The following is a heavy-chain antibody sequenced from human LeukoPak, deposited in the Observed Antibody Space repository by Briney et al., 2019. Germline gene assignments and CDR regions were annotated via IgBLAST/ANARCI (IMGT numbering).Heavy chain of an antibody. D-gene: IGHD7-27*01. J-gene: IGHJ4*02. CDR3: ARTILTGDPHDY. Sequence: GASVNVSCTASGYTFTSYYMHWVRQAPGQGLEWMGIINPSGGSTSYAQKFQGRVTMTRDTSTSTVYMELSSLRSEDTAVYYCARTILTGDPHDYWGQGTLVTVSS. V-gene: IGHV1-46*01. CDR1: GYTFTSYY. CDR2: INPSGGST.